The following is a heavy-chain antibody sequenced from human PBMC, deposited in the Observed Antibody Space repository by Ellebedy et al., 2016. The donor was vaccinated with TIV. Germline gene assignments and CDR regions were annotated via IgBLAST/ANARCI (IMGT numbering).Heavy chain of an antibody. CDR3: VRYTTGLDY. V-gene: IGHV3-21*01. J-gene: IGHJ4*02. D-gene: IGHD4-17*01. CDR1: GFIFSSYS. CDR2: ISSSGTYI. Sequence: PGGSLRLSCAASGFIFSSYSMNWVRQAPGKGLEWVSSISSSGTYIDYADSVKGRFTISRDNAKNSMYLQIKSLRAEDTAVYYGVRYTTGLDYWGQGTLVSVSS.